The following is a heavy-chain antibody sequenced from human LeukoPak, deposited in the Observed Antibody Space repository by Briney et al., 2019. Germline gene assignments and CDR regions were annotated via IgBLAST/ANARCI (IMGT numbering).Heavy chain of an antibody. J-gene: IGHJ6*02. D-gene: IGHD3-9*01. CDR3: ARDSYDILTGYDYYYSMEV. CDR2: IYYSGST. V-gene: IGHV4-59*01. CDR1: GGSTSSYY. Sequence: SETQTLTCTVSGGSTSSYYWSWIRQPPGKGLEWIGYIYYSGSTNYNPSLKSRVTISVDTSKNQFSLKLSSVTAADTAVYYCARDSYDILTGYDYYYSMEVWGQAATPTVSS.